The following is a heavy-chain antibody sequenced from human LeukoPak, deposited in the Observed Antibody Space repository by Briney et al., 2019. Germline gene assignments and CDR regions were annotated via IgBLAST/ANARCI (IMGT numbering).Heavy chain of an antibody. Sequence: ASVKVSCKASGYTFTNYGITWVRQASGQGIEWMGWISAYTGKTNSAHTHQGRVTMTTDTSTSTGSMALRSLRSDDTAVYYCARGDGHCSGGSCMIFDYWGQGTLVTVSS. V-gene: IGHV1-18*01. CDR1: GYTFTNYG. CDR3: ARGDGHCSGGSCMIFDY. J-gene: IGHJ4*02. CDR2: ISAYTGKT. D-gene: IGHD2-15*01.